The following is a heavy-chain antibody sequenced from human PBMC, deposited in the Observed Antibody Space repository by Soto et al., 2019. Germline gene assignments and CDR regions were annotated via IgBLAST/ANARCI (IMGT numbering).Heavy chain of an antibody. D-gene: IGHD2-15*01. J-gene: IGHJ6*02. CDR3: AKDLGPLRLLNYYFYGLDV. V-gene: IGHV3-53*01. Sequence: GGSLRLSCNASGFTVSSSYMSWGRQAPGMGLEWVAVIESGGSTHYADSVKGRFTISRDNSKNMIYLQLHTLRAEDTAVYYCAKDLGPLRLLNYYFYGLDVWGQGTTVTVSS. CDR1: GFTVSSSY. CDR2: IESGGST.